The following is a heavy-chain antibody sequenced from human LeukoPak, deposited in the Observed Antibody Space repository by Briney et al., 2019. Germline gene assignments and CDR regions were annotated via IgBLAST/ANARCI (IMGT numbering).Heavy chain of an antibody. CDR2: IRSRAYGGTQ. D-gene: IGHD6-13*01. J-gene: IGHJ6*03. CDR1: GFTFGDYA. Sequence: GGSLRLSCTASGFTFGDYAMSWVRQAPGKGLEWLGFIRSRAYGGTQEYAASVKGRFTISRDDSKSIAYLPMNSLKTEDTAEYYCTRDRTYSSSWPYYYYYMDVWGKGTTVTISS. V-gene: IGHV3-49*04. CDR3: TRDRTYSSSWPYYYYYMDV.